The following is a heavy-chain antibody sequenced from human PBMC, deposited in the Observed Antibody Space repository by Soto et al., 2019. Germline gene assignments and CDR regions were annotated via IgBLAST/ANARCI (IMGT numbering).Heavy chain of an antibody. CDR3: AKDVGHDYGDPVDFDP. D-gene: IGHD4-17*01. CDR1: RFTSTTYV. J-gene: IGHJ5*02. V-gene: IGHV3-23*01. CDR2: ISGNGGAT. Sequence: GGSLRLSCADSRFTSTTYVNWVRQAPGKGLEWVSVISGNGGATYYAESVRGRFTISRDNSKSTVYLQMNSLRAEDTAVYYCAKDVGHDYGDPVDFDPWGQGTLVTVSS.